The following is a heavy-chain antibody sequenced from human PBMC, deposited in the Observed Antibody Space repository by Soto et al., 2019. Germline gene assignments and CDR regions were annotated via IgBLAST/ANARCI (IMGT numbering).Heavy chain of an antibody. Sequence: GGSLRLSCAASGFTVSSNYMSWVRQAPGKGLEWVSVIYSGGSTYYADSVKGRFTISRHNSKNTLYLQMNSLRAEDTAVYYCARDGGYDSSCYYHNWFDPWGQGTLVTVSS. V-gene: IGHV3-53*04. CDR1: GFTVSSNY. CDR3: ARDGGYDSSCYYHNWFDP. J-gene: IGHJ5*02. D-gene: IGHD3-22*01. CDR2: IYSGGST.